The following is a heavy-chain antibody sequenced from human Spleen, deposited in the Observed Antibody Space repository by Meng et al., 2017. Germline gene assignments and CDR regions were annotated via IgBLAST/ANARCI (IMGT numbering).Heavy chain of an antibody. CDR3: ARDEDISAAGKLFGDY. J-gene: IGHJ4*02. D-gene: IGHD6-25*01. CDR1: GYNFPDYW. V-gene: IGHV1-2*06. CDR2: IDPKSGDT. Sequence: ASVKVSCKPSGYNFPDYWLHWVRRAPGQGLEWMGRIDPKSGDTHYAQRFQGRVTMTGDTSISTAYMELSGLRSDDTAMYYCARDEDISAAGKLFGDYWGRGSLVTFSS.